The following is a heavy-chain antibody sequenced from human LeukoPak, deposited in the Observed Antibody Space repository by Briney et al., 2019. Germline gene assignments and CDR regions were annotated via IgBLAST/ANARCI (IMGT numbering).Heavy chain of an antibody. D-gene: IGHD3-22*01. CDR2: IWYDGSNK. J-gene: IGHJ4*02. Sequence: GGSLRLSCAASGFTFSDYYMSWVRQAPGKGLEWVAVIWYDGSNKYYADSVKGRFTVSRDNSKNTLYLQMNSLRAEDTAVYYCARAGGLIYYDSRFGYFDYWGQGTLVTVSS. CDR3: ARAGGLIYYDSRFGYFDY. CDR1: GFTFSDYY. V-gene: IGHV3-33*08.